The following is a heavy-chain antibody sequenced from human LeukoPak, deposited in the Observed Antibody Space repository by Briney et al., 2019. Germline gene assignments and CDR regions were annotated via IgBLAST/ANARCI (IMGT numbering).Heavy chain of an antibody. Sequence: SQTLSLTCTVSGGSISSGDYYWSWLRQPPGKGLEWIGYIYYSGNTFHYNPSLKSRFNIPVDTSKNQFSLRLSSVTAVDTAVYYCASTNCSSAGCYGANWFDPWGQGTLVTVSS. D-gene: IGHD2-2*01. V-gene: IGHV4-30-4*08. CDR1: GGSISSGDYY. CDR2: IYYSGNT. CDR3: ASTNCSSAGCYGANWFDP. J-gene: IGHJ5*02.